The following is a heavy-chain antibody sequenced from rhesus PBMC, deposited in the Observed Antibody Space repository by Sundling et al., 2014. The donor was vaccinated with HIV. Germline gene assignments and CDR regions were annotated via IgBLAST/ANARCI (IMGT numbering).Heavy chain of an antibody. CDR3: TRDLGGWSAFDY. CDR1: GFTFSSYG. D-gene: IGHD6-37*01. Sequence: EVQLVESGGGLVQPGGSLRLSCAASGFTFSSYGMSWVRQAPGKGLEWVSSISSASSFIYYADSVKGRFTISRDNAKNSLSLQMNSLRAEDTAVYYCTRDLGGWSAFDYWGQGVLVTVSS. CDR2: ISSASSFI. V-gene: IGHV3-136*01. J-gene: IGHJ4*01.